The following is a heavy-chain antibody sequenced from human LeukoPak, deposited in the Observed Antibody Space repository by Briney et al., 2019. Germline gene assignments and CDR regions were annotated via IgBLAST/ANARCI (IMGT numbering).Heavy chain of an antibody. CDR2: IYHSGST. CDR1: GASFSSGDYY. D-gene: IGHD3-16*01. Sequence: SQTLSLTCTVSGASFSSGDYYWRWIRQHPGKGLEWIGYIYHSGSTYYNPSLKSRVTISVDRSKNQFSLKLSSVTAADTAVYYCARAGGDYVGYYHGMDVWGQGTTVTVSS. J-gene: IGHJ6*02. CDR3: ARAGGDYVGYYHGMDV. V-gene: IGHV4-30-2*01.